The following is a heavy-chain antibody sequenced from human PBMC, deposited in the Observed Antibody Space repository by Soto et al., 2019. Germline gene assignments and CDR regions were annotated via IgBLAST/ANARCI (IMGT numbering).Heavy chain of an antibody. CDR1: GGSISSGGYY. Sequence: SETLSLTCTVSGGSISSGGYYWSWIRQHPGKGLEWIGYIYYSGSTYYNPSLKSRVTISVDTSKNQFSLKLSSVTAADTAVYYCARNSNRGGSYVQSFDYWGQGTLVTVSS. D-gene: IGHD3-16*01. V-gene: IGHV4-31*03. J-gene: IGHJ4*02. CDR2: IYYSGST. CDR3: ARNSNRGGSYVQSFDY.